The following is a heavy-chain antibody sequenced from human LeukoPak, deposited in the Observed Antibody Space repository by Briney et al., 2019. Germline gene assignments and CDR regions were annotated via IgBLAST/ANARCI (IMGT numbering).Heavy chain of an antibody. V-gene: IGHV1-18*01. CDR3: ARSYGGNDRFDP. Sequence: ASVKVSCKASGYTFTSYKINWVRQAPGQGLEWMGWISAYNGDTNYAQKLQGRVTMTTDTSTSTAYMELRSLRSDDTAVYYCARSYGGNDRFDPWGQGTLVTVSS. J-gene: IGHJ5*02. CDR1: GYTFTSYK. D-gene: IGHD4-23*01. CDR2: ISAYNGDT.